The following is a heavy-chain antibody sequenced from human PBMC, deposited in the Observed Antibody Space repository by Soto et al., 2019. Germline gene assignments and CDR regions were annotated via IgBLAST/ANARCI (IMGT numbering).Heavy chain of an antibody. CDR1: GFTFSSYA. CDR2: ISGSGGST. Sequence: EVQLLESGGGLVQPGGSLRLSCAASGFTFSSYAMSWVRQATGKGLEWVSAISGSGGSTYYADSVKGRFTISRDNSKNTLYLQMNSLRAEDTAVYYCAKTVGGSPNFDYWGQGTLVTVSS. D-gene: IGHD1-26*01. CDR3: AKTVGGSPNFDY. V-gene: IGHV3-23*01. J-gene: IGHJ4*02.